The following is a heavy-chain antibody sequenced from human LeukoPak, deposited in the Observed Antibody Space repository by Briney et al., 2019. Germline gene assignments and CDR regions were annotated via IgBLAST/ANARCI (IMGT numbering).Heavy chain of an antibody. D-gene: IGHD3-3*01. V-gene: IGHV1-2*02. J-gene: IGHJ4*02. Sequence: ASVKVSCKASGYTFTSYYMHWVRQAPGQGLEWMGWINPNSGGTNYAQKFQGRVTMTRDTSISTAYMELSRLRSDDTAVYYCARDKTIFGVVILNDWGQGTLVTVSS. CDR2: INPNSGGT. CDR1: GYTFTSYY. CDR3: ARDKTIFGVVILND.